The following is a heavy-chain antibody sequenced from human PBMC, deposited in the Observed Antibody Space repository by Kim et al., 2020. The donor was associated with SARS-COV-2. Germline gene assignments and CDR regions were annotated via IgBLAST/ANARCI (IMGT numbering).Heavy chain of an antibody. CDR3: ATLAVAGTGSFDY. CDR1: GFTFSSYG. V-gene: IGHV3-33*05. CDR2: ISYDGSNK. D-gene: IGHD6-19*01. Sequence: GGSLRLSCAASGFTFSSYGMHWVRQAPGKGLEWVSVISYDGSNKYYADSVKGRFTISRDNSKNTLYLQMNSLRAEDTALYYCATLAVAGTGSFDYWGQGTLVTVSS. J-gene: IGHJ4*02.